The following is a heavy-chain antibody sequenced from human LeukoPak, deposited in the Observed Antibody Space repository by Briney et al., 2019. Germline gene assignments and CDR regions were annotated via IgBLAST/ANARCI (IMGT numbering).Heavy chain of an antibody. V-gene: IGHV4-34*01. Sequence: KTSETLSLTCAVYGGSFSGYYWSWIRQPPGKGLEWIGEINHSGSTNYNPSLKSRVTISVDTSKNQFSLKLSSVTAADTAVYYCARFHHSYMITFGGSLYFDYWGQGTLVTVSS. CDR3: ARFHHSYMITFGGSLYFDY. J-gene: IGHJ4*02. CDR1: GGSFSGYY. D-gene: IGHD3-16*01. CDR2: INHSGST.